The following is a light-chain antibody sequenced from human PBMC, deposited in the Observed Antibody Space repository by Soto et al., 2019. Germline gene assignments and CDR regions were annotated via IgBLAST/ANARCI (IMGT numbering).Light chain of an antibody. CDR3: QQRSNWPIT. V-gene: IGKV3-11*01. J-gene: IGKJ5*01. Sequence: EIVLTQSPATLSLSPGESATLSCRASQNVSSYLAWYQQKPGQAPRLLIYDASNRATGIPARFSGSGSGTDFTLTISSLEPEDFAVYYCQQRSNWPITCGQGTRLEIK. CDR1: QNVSSY. CDR2: DAS.